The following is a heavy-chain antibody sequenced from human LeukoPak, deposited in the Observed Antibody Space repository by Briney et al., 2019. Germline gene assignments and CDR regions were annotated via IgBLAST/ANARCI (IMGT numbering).Heavy chain of an antibody. CDR2: ISYDGSKK. Sequence: PGGSLRLSCAASGFTFSSYGMHWVRQAPGKGLEWMAVISYDGSKKYYADSVKGRFTISRDSSKNMLYLQMNSLRVEDTAVYYCAKGFSSGPWDACDIWGQGTMVTVSS. D-gene: IGHD3-22*01. J-gene: IGHJ3*02. V-gene: IGHV3-30*18. CDR3: AKGFSSGPWDACDI. CDR1: GFTFSSYG.